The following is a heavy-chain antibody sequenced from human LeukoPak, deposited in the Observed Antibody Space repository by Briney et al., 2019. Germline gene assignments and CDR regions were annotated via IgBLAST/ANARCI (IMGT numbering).Heavy chain of an antibody. CDR2: ISYDGSNK. D-gene: IGHD6-19*01. Sequence: GGSLRLSCAASGFTFSSYGMHWVRQAPGKGLEWVAVISYDGSNKYYAGSVKGRFTISRDNSKNTLYLQMNSLRAEDTAVYYCAGLYSSGWYYFQHWGQGTLVTASS. CDR1: GFTFSSYG. CDR3: AGLYSSGWYYFQH. J-gene: IGHJ1*01. V-gene: IGHV3-30*03.